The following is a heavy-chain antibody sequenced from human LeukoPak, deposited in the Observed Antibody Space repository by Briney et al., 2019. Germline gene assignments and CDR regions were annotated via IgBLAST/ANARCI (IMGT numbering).Heavy chain of an antibody. CDR2: ISAYTGNT. CDR1: GYTFTSYG. V-gene: IGHV1-18*01. D-gene: IGHD3-10*01. CDR3: ARESGLYGSGSRY. J-gene: IGHJ4*02. Sequence: GASVKVSCKASGYTFTSYGISWVRQVPGQGLELMGWISAYTGNTNYAQNLQGRVTMTIDTSTRTAYMELSSLRSEDTAVYYCARESGLYGSGSRYWGQGTLVTVSS.